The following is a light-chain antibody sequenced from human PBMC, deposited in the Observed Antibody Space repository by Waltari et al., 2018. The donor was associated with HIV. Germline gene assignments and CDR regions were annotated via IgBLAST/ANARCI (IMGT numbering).Light chain of an antibody. V-gene: IGLV1-47*01. CDR2: ESD. Sequence: QSVLTQPPSTSATPGQRVTILCSGASSTIGSHFVSWYQPLPGATPKLLIYESDRRPSGVPDRFSGSESGTSASLAISGLRSEDEADYYCAAWDNYLNAWVFGGGTRVTVL. CDR1: SSTIGSHF. J-gene: IGLJ3*02. CDR3: AAWDNYLNAWV.